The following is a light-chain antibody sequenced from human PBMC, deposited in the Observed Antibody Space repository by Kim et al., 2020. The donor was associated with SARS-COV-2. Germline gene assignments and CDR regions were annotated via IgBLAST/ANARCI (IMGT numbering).Light chain of an antibody. J-gene: IGLJ1*01. CDR3: SSYAGKV. CDR2: EVS. V-gene: IGLV2-8*01. CDR1: SSDVGGYNY. Sequence: GPPGQSVTISCTGTSSDVGGYNYVSWYQHHPRKAPKLVIYEVSNRPSGVPDRFSCSNSVNTASLTVSGLQAEDEAYYYCSSYAGKVFGTGTKVTFL.